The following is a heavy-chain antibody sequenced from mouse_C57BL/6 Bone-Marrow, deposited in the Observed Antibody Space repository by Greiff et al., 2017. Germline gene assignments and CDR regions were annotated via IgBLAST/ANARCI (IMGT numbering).Heavy chain of an antibody. CDR1: GYTFTSYW. V-gene: IGHV1-64*01. J-gene: IGHJ2*01. D-gene: IGHD1-1*01. Sequence: QVQLQQSGAELVKPGASVKLSCKASGYTFTSYWMHWVKQRPGQGLEWIGMIHPNSGSTNYNEKFKSKATLTVDKSSSKAYMQLSSLTSEDSAVYYCARKGHYYGSTFDYWGQGTTLTVSS. CDR2: IHPNSGST. CDR3: ARKGHYYGSTFDY.